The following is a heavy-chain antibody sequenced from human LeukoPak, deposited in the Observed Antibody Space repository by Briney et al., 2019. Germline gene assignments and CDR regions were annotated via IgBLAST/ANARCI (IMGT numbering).Heavy chain of an antibody. CDR3: ARANSSGWWGEGIDY. J-gene: IGHJ4*02. CDR2: ISYDGSNK. V-gene: IGHV3-30*04. Sequence: GRSLRLSCAASGFTFSSYAMHWVRQAPGKGLEWVAVISYDGSNKYYADSVKGRFTISRDNSKNTLYLQMNGLRAEDTAVYYCARANSSGWWGEGIDYWGQGTLVTVSS. D-gene: IGHD6-19*01. CDR1: GFTFSSYA.